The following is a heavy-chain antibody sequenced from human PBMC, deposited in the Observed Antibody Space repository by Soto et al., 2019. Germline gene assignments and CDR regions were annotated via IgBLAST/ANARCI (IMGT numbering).Heavy chain of an antibody. D-gene: IGHD1-26*01. CDR1: GFTFNNYF. Sequence: QVQLVQSGAEVKKHGAPVKVSCKTSGFTFNNYFFHWVRQAPRQGLEWMGIISPYDGSTNYEQSLQGRVTMTSDTPASTVYMELSSLRSEDPAGYYCARGDGRGSTGFYYYCGMEVWGHGTTVTVSS. J-gene: IGHJ6*02. CDR2: ISPYDGST. V-gene: IGHV1-46*02. CDR3: ARGDGRGSTGFYYYCGMEV.